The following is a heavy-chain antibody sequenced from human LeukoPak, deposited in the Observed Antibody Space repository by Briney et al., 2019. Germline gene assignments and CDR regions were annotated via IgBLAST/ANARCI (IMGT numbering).Heavy chain of an antibody. J-gene: IGHJ4*02. CDR1: GFTFSSYG. Sequence: PGGSLRLSCAASGFTFSSYGMHWVRQAPGKGLEWVAVISYDGSNKYYADSVKGRFTISRDNSKNTLYLQMNSLRAEDTAVYYCAKGMFDFWSGYYTRYFDYWGQGTLVTVSS. V-gene: IGHV3-30*18. CDR3: AKGMFDFWSGYYTRYFDY. CDR2: ISYDGSNK. D-gene: IGHD3-3*01.